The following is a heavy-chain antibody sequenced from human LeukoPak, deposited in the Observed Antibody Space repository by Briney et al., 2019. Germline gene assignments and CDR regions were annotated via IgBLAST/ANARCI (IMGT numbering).Heavy chain of an antibody. CDR2: ISYSGST. J-gene: IGHJ5*02. Sequence: SETLSLTCTVSGGSISSHYWSWIRQPPGKGLEWVGYISYSGSTNYNPSLKSRVTMSVDTSKNQFSLKLSSVTAADTAVYYCAREGAIAAAGLSWFDPWGQGTLVTVSS. CDR3: AREGAIAAAGLSWFDP. CDR1: GGSISSHY. D-gene: IGHD6-13*01. V-gene: IGHV4-59*11.